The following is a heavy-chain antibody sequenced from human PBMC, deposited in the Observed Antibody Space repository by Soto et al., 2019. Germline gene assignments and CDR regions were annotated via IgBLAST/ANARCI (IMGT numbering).Heavy chain of an antibody. CDR1: GFTFTSSA. V-gene: IGHV1-58*02. Sequence: SVKVSCKASGFTFTSSAMQWVRQARGQRLEWIGWIVVGSGNTNYAQKFQERVTITRDMSTSTAYMELSSLRSEDTAVYYCSRKGPRGARGTYYYYGMDVWGQGTTVTSP. CDR2: IVVGSGNT. J-gene: IGHJ6*02. CDR3: SRKGPRGARGTYYYYGMDV. D-gene: IGHD1-1*01.